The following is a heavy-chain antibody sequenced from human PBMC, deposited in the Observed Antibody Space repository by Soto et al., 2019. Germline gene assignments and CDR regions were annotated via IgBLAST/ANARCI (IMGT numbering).Heavy chain of an antibody. CDR3: TISLTYSFDY. CDR1: GFTFGDYG. Sequence: GGSLRLSCAASGFTFGDYGIHWVRQAPGKGLEWLALISFDGTEQHYADSVKGRFTISRDNSKNTLYLQMNSLRVDDTAVYYCTISLTYSFDYWGQGTLVTVSS. D-gene: IGHD2-21*02. J-gene: IGHJ4*02. V-gene: IGHV3-30*03. CDR2: ISFDGTEQ.